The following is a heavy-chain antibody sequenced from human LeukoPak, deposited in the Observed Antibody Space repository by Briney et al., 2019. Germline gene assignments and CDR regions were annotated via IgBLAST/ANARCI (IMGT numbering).Heavy chain of an antibody. J-gene: IGHJ4*02. Sequence: SVKVSCKASGFTFTSSAMQWVRQARGQRLEWIGWIVVGSGNKNYAQKFQERVTITRDMSTSTAYMELSSLRSEDTAVYYCAADNWGGSYLFDYWGQGTLVTVSS. CDR1: GFTFTSSA. CDR3: AADNWGGSYLFDY. V-gene: IGHV1-58*02. D-gene: IGHD1-26*01. CDR2: IVVGSGNK.